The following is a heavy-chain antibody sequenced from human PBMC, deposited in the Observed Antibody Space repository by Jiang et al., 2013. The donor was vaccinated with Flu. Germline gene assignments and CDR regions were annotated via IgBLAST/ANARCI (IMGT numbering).Heavy chain of an antibody. J-gene: IGHJ4*02. CDR3: ARAGYSNYEALDY. D-gene: IGHD4-11*01. Sequence: ISSSSSYIYYADSVKGRFTISRDNAKNSLYLQMNSLRAEDTAVYYCARAGYSNYEALDYWGQGTLVTVSS. V-gene: IGHV3-21*01. CDR2: ISSSSSYI.